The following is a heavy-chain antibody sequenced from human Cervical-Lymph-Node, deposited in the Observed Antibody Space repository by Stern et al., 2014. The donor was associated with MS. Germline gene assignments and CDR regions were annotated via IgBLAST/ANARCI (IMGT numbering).Heavy chain of an antibody. CDR2: INPSGGDT. D-gene: IGHD2-2*01. CDR3: ARDYIVVVQAANDPRNYYYYGMDV. CDR1: GYTFTNYY. V-gene: IGHV1-46*01. Sequence: QMQLVQSGAEVTKPGASVKVSCKASGYTFTNYYMHWVRQAPGQGLEWMGIINPSGGDTNYAQKFQDRVTMTRDTSTSTVYMELSSLRSEDTAVYYCARDYIVVVQAANDPRNYYYYGMDVWGQGTTVTVSS. J-gene: IGHJ6*02.